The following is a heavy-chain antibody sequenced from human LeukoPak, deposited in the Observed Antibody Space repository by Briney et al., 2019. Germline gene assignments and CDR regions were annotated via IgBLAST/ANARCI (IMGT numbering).Heavy chain of an antibody. CDR1: GGSISSSSYY. CDR2: IYYSGST. Sequence: SETLSLTCTVSGGSISSSSYYWGWIRQPPGKGLEWIGSIYYSGSTYYNPSLKSRVTISVDTSKNQFSLKLSSVTAADTAVYYCARLGLGERGPQVDYWGQGTLATVSS. J-gene: IGHJ4*02. D-gene: IGHD1-1*01. CDR3: ARLGLGERGPQVDY. V-gene: IGHV4-39*01.